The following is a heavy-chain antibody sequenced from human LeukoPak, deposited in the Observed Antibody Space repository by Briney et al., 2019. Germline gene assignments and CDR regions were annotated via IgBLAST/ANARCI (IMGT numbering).Heavy chain of an antibody. D-gene: IGHD2-2*01. CDR3: ARYCSSTSCSPRAFDAFDI. J-gene: IGHJ3*02. V-gene: IGHV4-59*11. CDR2: IYYSGST. CDR1: GGSISSHY. Sequence: SETLSLTCTVSGGSISSHYWSWIRQPPGKGLEWIGYIYYSGSTNYNPSLKSRVTISVDTSKNQFSLKLSSVTAADTAVYYCARYCSSTSCSPRAFDAFDIWGQGTMVTVSS.